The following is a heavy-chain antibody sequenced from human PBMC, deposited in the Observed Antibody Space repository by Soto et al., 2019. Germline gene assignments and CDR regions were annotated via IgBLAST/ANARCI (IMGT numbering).Heavy chain of an antibody. J-gene: IGHJ5*02. CDR3: ARGWGRRSGELINWFDP. CDR1: GGSISSYY. CDR2: IYTSGST. Sequence: QVQLQESGPGLVKPSETLSLTCTVSGGSISSYYWSWIRQPAGKGLEWIGRIYTSGSTNYNPSLKSRVTMAVDTSKNQFSLKLSSVTAADTAVYYCARGWGRRSGELINWFDPWGQGTLVTVSS. D-gene: IGHD3-10*01. V-gene: IGHV4-4*07.